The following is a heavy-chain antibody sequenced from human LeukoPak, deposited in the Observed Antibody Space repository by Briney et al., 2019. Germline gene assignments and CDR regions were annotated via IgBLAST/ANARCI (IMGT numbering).Heavy chain of an antibody. CDR2: IYYSGST. Sequence: SETLSLTCTVSGGSISSYYWSWIRQPPGKGLEWIGYIYYSGSTNYNPSLKSRVTISVDTSKNQFSLKLSFVTAADTAVYYCARGGRDGYNYYFDYWAREPWSPSPQ. J-gene: IGHJ4*02. CDR1: GGSISSYY. D-gene: IGHD5-24*01. CDR3: ARGGRDGYNYYFDY. V-gene: IGHV4-59*01.